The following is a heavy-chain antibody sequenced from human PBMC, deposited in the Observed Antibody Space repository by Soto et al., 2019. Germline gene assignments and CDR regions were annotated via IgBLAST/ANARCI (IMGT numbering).Heavy chain of an antibody. CDR2: ISSSSSTI. V-gene: IGHV3-48*02. CDR3: ARDIEVVPAVQGGV. Sequence: EVQLVESGGGLVQPGGSLRLSCAASGFTFSSYSMNWVRQAPGKGLEWVSYISSSSSTIYYADSVKGRFTISRDNAKNSLYLKMNSLREEDTAVYYGARDIEVVPAVQGGVWGQGTPVTVCS. CDR1: GFTFSSYS. J-gene: IGHJ6*02. D-gene: IGHD2-2*01.